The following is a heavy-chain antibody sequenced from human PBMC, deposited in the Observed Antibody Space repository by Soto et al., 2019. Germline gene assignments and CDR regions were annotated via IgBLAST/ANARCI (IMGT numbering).Heavy chain of an antibody. D-gene: IGHD3-10*01. Sequence: PGGSLRLSCASSGFPLRDHYIDWVRQATGKGLEWVGRSRNKPRGYTTDYGASVKGRFTISRDDSKNSLYLQMNSLWTEDTAVYYCTRADYSVSGRPLGYWGQGSLVTVSS. CDR2: SRNKPRGYTT. CDR1: GFPLRDHY. CDR3: TRADYSVSGRPLGY. J-gene: IGHJ4*02. V-gene: IGHV3-72*01.